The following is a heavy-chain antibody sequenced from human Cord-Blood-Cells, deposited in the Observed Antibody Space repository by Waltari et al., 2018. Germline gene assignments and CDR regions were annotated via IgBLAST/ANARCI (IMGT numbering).Heavy chain of an antibody. Sequence: EVQLVESGGGLIQPGGSLRLSCAASGFIVSSNYMSWVRQAPGKGLEWVSVIYSGGSTYYADSVKGRFTISRDNSKNTLYLQMNSLRAEDTAVYYCARVRSRILTGYYFDYWGQGTLVTVSS. CDR2: IYSGGST. CDR3: ARVRSRILTGYYFDY. CDR1: GFIVSSNY. V-gene: IGHV3-53*01. D-gene: IGHD3-9*01. J-gene: IGHJ4*02.